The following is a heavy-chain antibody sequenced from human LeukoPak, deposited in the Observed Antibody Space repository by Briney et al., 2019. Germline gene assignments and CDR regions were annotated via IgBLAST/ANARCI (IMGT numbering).Heavy chain of an antibody. J-gene: IGHJ4*02. Sequence: ASVKVSCKASGYTFTDYYMHWVRQAPGQGLEWMGWMDPKSGEANHAQKFQGRVIMTRDTSINTAYMELSRLRSDDTAVYYCALEVYHSDNSAFDYWGQGTLVTVSS. CDR3: ALEVYHSDNSAFDY. V-gene: IGHV1-2*02. CDR1: GYTFTDYY. CDR2: MDPKSGEA. D-gene: IGHD3-22*01.